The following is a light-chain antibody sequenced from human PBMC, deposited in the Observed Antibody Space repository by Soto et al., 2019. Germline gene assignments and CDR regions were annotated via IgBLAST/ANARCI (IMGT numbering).Light chain of an antibody. J-gene: IGKJ1*01. CDR2: GAS. CDR1: QSVSSSY. CDR3: QQYGSARTWT. Sequence: EIVLTQSPGTLSLSPGERATLSCRASQSVSSSYLAWYQQKPGQAPRLLIYGASSRATGIPDRFSGSGSGTDFALTISSLDPEDFEVYYCQQYGSARTWTFGQGTKVEIK. V-gene: IGKV3-20*01.